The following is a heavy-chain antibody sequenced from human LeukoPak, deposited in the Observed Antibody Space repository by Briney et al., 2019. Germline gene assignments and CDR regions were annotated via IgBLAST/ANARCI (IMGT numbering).Heavy chain of an antibody. CDR1: GFTFSSYT. J-gene: IGHJ4*02. CDR3: AREPSTVTKTLFLRY. Sequence: GGSLRLSCAASGFTFSSYTMHWVRQAPGKGLEWVAVISYDGSNKYYADSVKGRFTISRDNSKNTLYLQMNSLRPEDTAVYYCAREPSTVTKTLFLRYWGQGTLVTVSS. CDR2: ISYDGSNK. D-gene: IGHD4-11*01. V-gene: IGHV3-30*04.